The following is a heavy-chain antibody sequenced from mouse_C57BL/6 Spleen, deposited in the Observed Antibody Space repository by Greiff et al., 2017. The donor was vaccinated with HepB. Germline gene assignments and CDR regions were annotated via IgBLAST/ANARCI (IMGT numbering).Heavy chain of an antibody. V-gene: IGHV1-59*01. Sequence: QVQLQQPGAELVRPGPSVKLSCKASGYTFTSYWMHWVKQRPGQGLEWIGVIDPSDSYTNYNQKFKGKATLTVDTSSSTAYMQLSSLTSEDSAVYYCARRGGSQDFDYWGQGTTLTVSS. CDR3: ARRGGSQDFDY. CDR1: GYTFTSYW. CDR2: IDPSDSYT. J-gene: IGHJ2*01. D-gene: IGHD1-1*02.